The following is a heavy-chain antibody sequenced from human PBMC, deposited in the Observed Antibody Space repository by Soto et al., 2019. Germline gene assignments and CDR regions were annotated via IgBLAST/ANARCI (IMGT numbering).Heavy chain of an antibody. CDR2: IIPVFGIA. V-gene: IGHV1-69*08. D-gene: IGHD2-2*01. J-gene: IGHJ6*02. CDR3: AREDRDRETGLVPAAIDGMEV. Sequence: QVQLVQSGAEVKKPGSSVKVSCKASGGTFSRYSFTWVRQAPGHGLEWMGRIIPVFGIASYAQKFQGRVTITADKSTSTAYMELSSLRSEDTAVYYCAREDRDRETGLVPAAIDGMEVWGQGTTVTVSS. CDR1: GGTFSRYS.